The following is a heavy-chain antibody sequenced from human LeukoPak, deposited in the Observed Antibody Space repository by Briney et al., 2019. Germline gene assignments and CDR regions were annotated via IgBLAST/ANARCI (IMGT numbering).Heavy chain of an antibody. CDR1: GFTFSSYS. CDR2: ISSSSSTI. CDR3: ARKHHYGDYGRFDY. D-gene: IGHD4-17*01. Sequence: PGGSLRLSCAASGFTFSSYSMNWVRQAPGKGPEWVSYISSSSSTIYYADSVKGRFTISRDNAKNSLYLQMNSLRDEDTAVYYCARKHHYGDYGRFDYWGQGTLVTVSS. V-gene: IGHV3-48*02. J-gene: IGHJ4*02.